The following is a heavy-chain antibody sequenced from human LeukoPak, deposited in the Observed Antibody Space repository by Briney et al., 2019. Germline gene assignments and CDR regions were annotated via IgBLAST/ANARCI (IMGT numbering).Heavy chain of an antibody. J-gene: IGHJ4*02. V-gene: IGHV1-2*02. D-gene: IGHD4-17*01. CDR3: ARASYGDYGHPDY. CDR1: GYTFTGYY. CDR2: INPNSGGT. Sequence: ASVKVSCKASGYTFTGYYMHWVRQAPGQGLEWMGWINPNSGGTNYAQKFQGRVTMTRDTSISTAYMELSRLRSDDTAVYYCARASYGDYGHPDYWGQGTLVTVSS.